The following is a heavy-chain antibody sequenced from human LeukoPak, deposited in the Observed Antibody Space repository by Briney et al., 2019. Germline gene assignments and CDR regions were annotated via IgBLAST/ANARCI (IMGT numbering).Heavy chain of an antibody. J-gene: IGHJ4*02. Sequence: PSETLSLTCTASGGSISSSAYFWVWLRQPPGKGLEWIGSISYSGTTYYNPSLKSRVTISVDTSNNQFSLRVSSVTAADTAVYYCARSNSGSYCRFDHWGQGTLVTVSS. CDR1: GGSISSSAYF. V-gene: IGHV4-39*01. D-gene: IGHD3-10*01. CDR2: ISYSGTT. CDR3: ARSNSGSYCRFDH.